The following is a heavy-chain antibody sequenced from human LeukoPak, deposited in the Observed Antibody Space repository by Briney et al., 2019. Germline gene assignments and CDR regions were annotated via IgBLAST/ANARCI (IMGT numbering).Heavy chain of an antibody. J-gene: IGHJ5*02. CDR2: INHSGST. Sequence: ETLSLTCAVYGGSFSGYYWSWIRQPPGKGLEWIGEINHSGSTNYNPSLKSRVTISVDTSKNQFSLKLSSVTAADTAVYYCARRGFDPWGQGTLVTVSS. CDR3: ARRGFDP. CDR1: GGSFSGYY. V-gene: IGHV4-34*01.